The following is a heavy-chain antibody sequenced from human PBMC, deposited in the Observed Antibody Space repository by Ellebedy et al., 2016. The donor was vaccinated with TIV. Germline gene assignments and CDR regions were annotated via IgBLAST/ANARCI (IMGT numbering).Heavy chain of an antibody. Sequence: SETLSLXCTVSGGYLSTYYWSWIRQSPRKGLERIGYIYYSGSTDYNPSLKSRVTISVDTSKNQFSLNLTSVTAADTAVYYCARALAGSNKVTYHFGMDVWGQGTTVPVSS. CDR3: ARALAGSNKVTYHFGMDV. CDR2: IYYSGST. V-gene: IGHV4-59*01. J-gene: IGHJ6*02. CDR1: GGYLSTYY. D-gene: IGHD2-21*02.